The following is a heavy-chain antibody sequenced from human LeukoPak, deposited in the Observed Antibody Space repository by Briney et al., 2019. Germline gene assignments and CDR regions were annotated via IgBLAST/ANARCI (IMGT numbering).Heavy chain of an antibody. CDR3: ARDHDFVVVVPATDAFDI. D-gene: IGHD2-15*01. V-gene: IGHV1-2*02. CDR1: GYTFTNYY. Sequence: ASVKVSCKASGYTFTNYYIHWVRQAPGQGLEWMGRINPHSGGTNYAQKLQGRVTMTRDTSISTAYMELSSLRSDDTAVYYCARDHDFVVVVPATDAFDIWGQGTIVTVSS. J-gene: IGHJ3*02. CDR2: INPHSGGT.